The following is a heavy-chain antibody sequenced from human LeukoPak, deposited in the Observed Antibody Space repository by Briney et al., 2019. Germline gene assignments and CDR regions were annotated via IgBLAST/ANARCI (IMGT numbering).Heavy chain of an antibody. J-gene: IGHJ4*02. CDR2: ISYDGSNK. Sequence: PGGSLRLSCAASGFTFSSYGMHWVRQAPGKGLEWVAVISYDGSNKYYADSVEGRFTISRDNSKNILYLQMNSLRAEDTAVYYCARVIVGSTPHMDYLDYWGQGTLVTVSS. D-gene: IGHD1-26*01. CDR1: GFTFSSYG. V-gene: IGHV3-30*03. CDR3: ARVIVGSTPHMDYLDY.